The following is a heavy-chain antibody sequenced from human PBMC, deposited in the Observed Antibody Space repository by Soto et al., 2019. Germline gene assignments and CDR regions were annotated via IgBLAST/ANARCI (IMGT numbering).Heavy chain of an antibody. J-gene: IGHJ6*02. D-gene: IGHD3-22*01. Sequence: PGGSLRLSCAASGFTFSSYAMSWVRQAPGKGLEWVSAISGSGGSTYYADSVKGRFTISRDNSKNTLYLQMNSLRAEDTAVYYCAKDHLNGLSMIVVVPYGMDVWGQGTTVTVSS. CDR2: ISGSGGST. CDR3: AKDHLNGLSMIVVVPYGMDV. V-gene: IGHV3-23*01. CDR1: GFTFSSYA.